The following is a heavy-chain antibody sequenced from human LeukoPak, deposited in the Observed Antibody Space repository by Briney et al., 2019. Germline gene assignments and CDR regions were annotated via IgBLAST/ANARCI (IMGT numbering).Heavy chain of an antibody. CDR1: GFTFSDYG. V-gene: IGHV3-30*18. CDR3: AKGSGRRELSRFDY. CDR2: ISYDGSNK. D-gene: IGHD1-26*01. J-gene: IGHJ4*02. Sequence: GGSLRLSCTASGFTFSDYGIHWVRQAPGRGLEWVTFISYDGSNKYYVDSVKGRFTISRDNSKNTLYLQMNSLRAEDTALYYCAKGSGRRELSRFDYWGQGTLVTVSS.